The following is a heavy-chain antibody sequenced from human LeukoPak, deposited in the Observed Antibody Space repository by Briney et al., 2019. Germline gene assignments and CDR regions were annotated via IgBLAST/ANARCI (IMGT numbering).Heavy chain of an antibody. CDR2: IYHSGST. CDR3: AREWEPDAFDI. J-gene: IGHJ3*02. V-gene: IGHV4-4*02. Sequence: PSETLSLTCAVSGGSISSSNWWSWVRQPPGKGLEWIGEIYHSGSTNYNPSLKSRVTISVDKSENQFSLKLSSVTAADTAVYYCAREWEPDAFDIWGQGTMVTVSS. CDR1: GGSISSSNW. D-gene: IGHD1-26*01.